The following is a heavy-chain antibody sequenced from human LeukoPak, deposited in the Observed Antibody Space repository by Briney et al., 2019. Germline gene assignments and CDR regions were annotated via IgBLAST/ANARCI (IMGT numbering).Heavy chain of an antibody. Sequence: GESLKTSCKGSGYSFTCYWIGWVRQMPGKGLEWMGIIYPGDSDTRYSPSFQGQVTISADKSISTAYLQWSSLKASDTAMYYCARRRDSSGYPDAFDIWGQGTMVTVSS. CDR1: GYSFTCYW. D-gene: IGHD3-22*01. CDR3: ARRRDSSGYPDAFDI. V-gene: IGHV5-51*01. J-gene: IGHJ3*02. CDR2: IYPGDSDT.